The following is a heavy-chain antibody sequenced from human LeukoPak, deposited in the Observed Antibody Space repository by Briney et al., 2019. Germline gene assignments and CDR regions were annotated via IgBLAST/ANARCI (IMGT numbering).Heavy chain of an antibody. Sequence: GGSLRLSCAAAEFTFSSYAMSWVRQAPGKGPEWVSGISGSGGTTYYADSVKGRFTISRDNSKNTMYLQMNSLRDEDTAVYYCAKPDVVATVGSAFDIWGQGTMVTVSS. J-gene: IGHJ3*02. CDR3: AKPDVVATVGSAFDI. V-gene: IGHV3-23*01. CDR1: EFTFSSYA. D-gene: IGHD5-12*01. CDR2: ISGSGGTT.